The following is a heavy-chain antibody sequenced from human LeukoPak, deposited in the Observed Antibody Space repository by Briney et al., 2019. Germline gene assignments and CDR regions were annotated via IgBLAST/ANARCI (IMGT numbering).Heavy chain of an antibody. CDR2: ISAYTGNT. Sequence: ASVKVSCKASGYTFTSYGISWVRQAPGQGLEWMGWISAYTGNTNYAQKLQGRVTMTTDTSTSTAYMELRSLRSDDTAVYYCARDSVRHYGSGSYYSPQAFDIWGQGTMVTVSS. J-gene: IGHJ3*02. CDR1: GYTFTSYG. CDR3: ARDSVRHYGSGSYYSPQAFDI. V-gene: IGHV1-18*01. D-gene: IGHD3-10*01.